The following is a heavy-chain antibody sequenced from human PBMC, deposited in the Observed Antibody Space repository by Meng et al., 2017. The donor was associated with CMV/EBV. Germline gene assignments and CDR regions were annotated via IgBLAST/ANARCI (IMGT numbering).Heavy chain of an antibody. CDR3: AKDRGKSPDDNCSSTSCYYYYYGMDV. CDR1: GFTFSSYW. CDR2: IKQDGSEK. V-gene: IGHV3-7*01. D-gene: IGHD2-2*01. J-gene: IGHJ6*02. Sequence: GESLKISCAASGFTFSSYWMSWVRQAPGKGLEWVANIKQDGSEKYYVDSVKGRFTISRDNAKNSLCLQMNSLRAEDTAVYYCAKDRGKSPDDNCSSTSCYYYYYGMDVWGQGTTVTVSS.